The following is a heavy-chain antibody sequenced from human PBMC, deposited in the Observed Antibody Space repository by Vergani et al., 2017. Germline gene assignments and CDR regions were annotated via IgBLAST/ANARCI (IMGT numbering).Heavy chain of an antibody. CDR1: GFTFSSYA. CDR2: ISGSGGST. Sequence: EVQLLESGGGLVQPGGSLRLSCAASGFTFSSYAMSWVRQAPGKWLEWVSAISGSGGSTYSADSVKGRFTISRDTSKNTLYLQMNSLRAEDTAVYYCAKSVEGCDAFDIWGQGTMVTVSS. J-gene: IGHJ3*02. V-gene: IGHV3-23*01. CDR3: AKSVEGCDAFDI.